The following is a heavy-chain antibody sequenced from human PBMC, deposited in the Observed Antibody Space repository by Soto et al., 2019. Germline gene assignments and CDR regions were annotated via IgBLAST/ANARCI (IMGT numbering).Heavy chain of an antibody. Sequence: GVLRICNPAYGFRFSNNYRICVRQAKGKGLEWVANVNEDGSEKYYVDSAKGRFTVSRENAKNSLYLQMNSLRAEDTDVYYCAKWGGAGSDVWGQGTPVT. J-gene: IGHJ4*02. V-gene: IGHV3-7*01. CDR1: GFRFSNNY. CDR2: VNEDGSEK. CDR3: AKWGGAGSDV. D-gene: IGHD1-26*01.